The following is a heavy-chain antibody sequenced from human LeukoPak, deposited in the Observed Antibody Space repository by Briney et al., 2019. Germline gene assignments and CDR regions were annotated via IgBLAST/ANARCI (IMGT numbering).Heavy chain of an antibody. V-gene: IGHV1-8*01. Sequence: ASVKVSCKASGYTFTSYDINWVRQATGQGLEWMGWMNPNSGNTGYAQKFQGRVTMTRNTSISTAYMELSSLRSEDTAVYYCARGGGCSSTSCNTRVGYYYYYGMDVWGQGTTVTVSS. CDR3: ARGGGCSSTSCNTRVGYYYYYGMDV. CDR1: GYTFTSYD. J-gene: IGHJ6*02. CDR2: MNPNSGNT. D-gene: IGHD2-2*02.